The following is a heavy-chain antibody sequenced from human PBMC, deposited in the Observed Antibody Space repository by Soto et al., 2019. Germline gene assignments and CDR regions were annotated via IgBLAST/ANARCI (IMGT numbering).Heavy chain of an antibody. CDR1: GFTFSTYR. Sequence: SGGSLRLSCAASGFTFSTYRMNWVRQAPGKGLEWVSYIGSSTSSIDYADSVKGRFTISRDNAKNSLYLQMNSLRAEDTAVYYCATTTMTTDYYGLDVWGQGTTVTVSS. V-gene: IGHV3-21*01. J-gene: IGHJ6*02. CDR2: IGSSTSSI. CDR3: ATTTMTTDYYGLDV. D-gene: IGHD4-17*01.